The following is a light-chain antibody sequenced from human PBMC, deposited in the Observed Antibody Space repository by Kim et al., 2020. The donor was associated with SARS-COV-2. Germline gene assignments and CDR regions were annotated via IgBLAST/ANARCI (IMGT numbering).Light chain of an antibody. CDR2: EVT. CDR1: SSDVGNYNY. J-gene: IGLJ3*02. CDR3: NSYSTSSNWV. Sequence: QSALAQPASVSGSPGQSITISCTGTSSDVGNYNYVSWYQHHPGTAPKLVIYEVTNRPSGVSNRFSGSKSGNTASLTISGLQSEDEADYYCNSYSTSSNWVFGGGTQLTVL. V-gene: IGLV2-14*01.